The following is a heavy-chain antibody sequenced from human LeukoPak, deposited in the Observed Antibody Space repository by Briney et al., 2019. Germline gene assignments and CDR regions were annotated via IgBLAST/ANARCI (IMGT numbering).Heavy chain of an antibody. Sequence: GRSLRLSCVASGFTFGKYWMSWVRQAPGKGLEWEANIKLDGSEKNYVDSVKGRFTISRDNTKNSLYLQMNSLRAEDTAVFYCARDQYDTWSRRGNFDSWGQGTLVIVSS. J-gene: IGHJ4*02. V-gene: IGHV3-7*03. D-gene: IGHD3-3*01. CDR2: IKLDGSEK. CDR1: GFTFGKYW. CDR3: ARDQYDTWSRRGNFDS.